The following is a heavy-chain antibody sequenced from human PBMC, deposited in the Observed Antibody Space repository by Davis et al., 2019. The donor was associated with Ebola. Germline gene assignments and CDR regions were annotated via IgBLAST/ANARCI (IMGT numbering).Heavy chain of an antibody. CDR2: INHSGNT. J-gene: IGHJ4*02. V-gene: IGHV4-34*01. CDR1: GGSFSGFF. D-gene: IGHD3-22*01. Sequence: MPGGSLRLSCAAYGGSFSGFFWSWIRQPPGKGLEWIGEINHSGNTHYNPSLKSRVAISVDASKNQFSLKLSSVTAADTAMYYCARVQVGVLDWGQGNLVTVSS. CDR3: ARVQVGVLD.